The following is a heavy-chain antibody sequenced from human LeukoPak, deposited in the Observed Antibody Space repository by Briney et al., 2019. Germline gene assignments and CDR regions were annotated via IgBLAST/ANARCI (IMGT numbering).Heavy chain of an antibody. V-gene: IGHV3-11*01. CDR2: ISSSGSTI. Sequence: GGSLRLSCAASGFTFSDYYMSWIRQAPGKRLEWVSYISSSGSTIYYAGSVKGRFTISRDNAKNSLYPQMNSLRAEDTAVYYCARDRKLAYDFWGGYYTSGYFDYWGQGTLVTVSS. D-gene: IGHD3-3*01. CDR1: GFTFSDYY. CDR3: ARDRKLAYDFWGGYYTSGYFDY. J-gene: IGHJ4*02.